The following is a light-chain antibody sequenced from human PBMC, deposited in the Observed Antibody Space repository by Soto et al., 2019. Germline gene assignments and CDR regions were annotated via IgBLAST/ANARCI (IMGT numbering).Light chain of an antibody. V-gene: IGKV4-1*01. J-gene: IGKJ1*01. CDR1: QRVLYSSNNKNY. CDR3: QQYYSTQT. Sequence: DIVMTQSPDSLALSLGETATINCKASQRVLYSSNNKNYLAWYQQKPGQTPQLLIYSASTRASGLPDRFSGSGSGTDFTLTISSLQAEDVAVYYCQQYYSTQTCGQGTKVDIK. CDR2: SAS.